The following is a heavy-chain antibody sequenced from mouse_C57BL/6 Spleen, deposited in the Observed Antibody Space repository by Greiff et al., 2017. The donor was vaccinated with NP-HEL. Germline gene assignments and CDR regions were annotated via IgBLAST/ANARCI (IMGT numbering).Heavy chain of an antibody. CDR3: ATDSSGHRTWFAY. J-gene: IGHJ3*01. CDR2: INPNNGGT. D-gene: IGHD3-2*02. CDR1: GYTFTDYY. V-gene: IGHV1-26*01. Sequence: VQLQQSGPELVKPGASVKISCKASGYTFTDYYMNWVKQSHGKSLEWIGDINPNNGGTSYNQKFKGKATLTVDKSSSTAYMELRSLTSEDSAVYYCATDSSGHRTWFAYWGQGTLVTVSA.